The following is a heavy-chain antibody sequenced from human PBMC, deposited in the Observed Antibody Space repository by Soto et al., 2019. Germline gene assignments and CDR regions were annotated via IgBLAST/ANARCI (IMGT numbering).Heavy chain of an antibody. V-gene: IGHV2-5*02. Sequence: SGPTLVNPTQTLTLTCTFSGFSLSTRGVGVGWIRQPPGKALEWLALIYWDDDKRYSPSLKNRVSITKDTSNNQVVLTMTNMDPVDTATYYSVRPEYFCSADSCNHPLTLWGQGTLVTVSS. CDR2: IYWDDDK. CDR3: VRPEYFCSADSCNHPLTL. CDR1: GFSLSTRGVG. D-gene: IGHD3-3*01. J-gene: IGHJ4*02.